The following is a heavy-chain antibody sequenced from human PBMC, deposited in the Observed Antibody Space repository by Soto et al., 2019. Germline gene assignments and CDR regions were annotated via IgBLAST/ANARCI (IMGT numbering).Heavy chain of an antibody. CDR2: LIHGGRT. CDR3: ARSPLSYDYVRQTWREVGDSFDV. V-gene: IGHV4-34*02. Sequence: QVHLEQWGAGLLKPSETLSLTCAIYNSSLGAFHWTWIRQPPGKGLEWIGELIHGGRTNYNPSLTSRVTVSLVTSKSHFSLLVMSVTAADTAVYYCARSPLSYDYVRQTWREVGDSFDVWGRGTSVTVSS. D-gene: IGHD3-10*02. J-gene: IGHJ3*01. CDR1: NSSLGAFH.